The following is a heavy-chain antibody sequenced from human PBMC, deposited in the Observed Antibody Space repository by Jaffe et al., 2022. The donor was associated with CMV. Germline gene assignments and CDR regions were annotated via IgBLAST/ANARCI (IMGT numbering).Heavy chain of an antibody. CDR3: ARDKGRLQSNAIDY. J-gene: IGHJ4*02. V-gene: IGHV1-69*09. D-gene: IGHD4-4*01. CDR2: IIPILGIA. CDR1: GGTFSSYA. Sequence: QVQLVQSGAEVKKPGSSVKVSCKASGGTFSSYAISWVRQAPGQGLEWMGRIIPILGIANYAQKFQGRVTITADKSTSTAYMELSSLRSEDTAVYYCARDKGRLQSNAIDYWGQGTLVTVSS.